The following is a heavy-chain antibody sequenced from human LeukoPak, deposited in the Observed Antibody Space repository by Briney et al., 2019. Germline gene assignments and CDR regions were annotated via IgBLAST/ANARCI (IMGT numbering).Heavy chain of an antibody. CDR3: ASGQKLGLSWYFDL. CDR2: IYGDGGT. Sequence: GGSLRLSCAAYGFSVSSNYMTWVRQAPGKGLEWVSVIYGDGGTDYADSVKGRFPISRDNSKNTVSLQMNSLRAEDTAVYYCASGQKLGLSWYFDLWGRGALVTVSS. V-gene: IGHV3-53*01. D-gene: IGHD6-13*01. J-gene: IGHJ2*01. CDR1: GFSVSSNY.